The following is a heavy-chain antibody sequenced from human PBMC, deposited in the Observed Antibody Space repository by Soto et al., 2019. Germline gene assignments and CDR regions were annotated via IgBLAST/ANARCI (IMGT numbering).Heavy chain of an antibody. D-gene: IGHD3-3*01. J-gene: IGHJ3*02. CDR3: ARCGGVGVAGSAAFDM. CDR2: INPATGAA. Sequence: QLHLVQSGAVVKKPGASVTVSCSASGYPVTAYYMHWVRQAPGRGLEWMGGINPATGAAKYTQTLQGRVTMTRDTSTSTVFMELSCPTSEDTAVFYCARCGGVGVAGSAAFDMWGQGPVVTVSS. V-gene: IGHV1-2*02. CDR1: GYPVTAYY.